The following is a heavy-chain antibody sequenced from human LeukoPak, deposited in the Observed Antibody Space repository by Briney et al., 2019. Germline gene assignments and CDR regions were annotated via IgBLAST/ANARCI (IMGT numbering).Heavy chain of an antibody. CDR1: GFTFSSYA. V-gene: IGHV3-23*01. CDR3: ANRNGWLPHNY. D-gene: IGHD6-19*01. Sequence: PGGSLRLSCAASGFTFSSYAMSWVRQAPGKGLEWVSGISGSSGSTLYADSVKGRFTISRDNSKNTLYLQMNSLRAEDTAVYYCANRNGWLPHNYWGQGTLVTVSS. CDR2: ISGSSGST. J-gene: IGHJ4*02.